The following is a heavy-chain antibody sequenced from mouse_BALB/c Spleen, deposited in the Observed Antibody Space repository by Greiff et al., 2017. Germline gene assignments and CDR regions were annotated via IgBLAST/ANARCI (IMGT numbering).Heavy chain of an antibody. CDR2: ISDGGSYT. J-gene: IGHJ3*01. CDR1: GFTFSDYY. Sequence: EVQLVESGGGLVKPGGSLKLSCAASGFTFSDYYMYWVRQTPEKRLEWVATISDGGSYTYYPDSVKGRFTISRDNAKNNLYLQMSSLKSEDTAMYYCARHDYDVWFAYWGQGTLVTVSA. CDR3: ARHDYDVWFAY. V-gene: IGHV5-4*02. D-gene: IGHD2-4*01.